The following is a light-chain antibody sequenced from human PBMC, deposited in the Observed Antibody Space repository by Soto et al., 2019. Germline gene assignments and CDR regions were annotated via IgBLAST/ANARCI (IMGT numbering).Light chain of an antibody. CDR1: QGISNY. V-gene: IGKV1-27*01. CDR3: QTYTNVPT. J-gene: IGKJ4*01. CDR2: AAS. Sequence: DIQMTQSPSSLSASVGDRVTITCRASQGISNYLAWYQQIPGKVPKLLISAASTLQSGVPSRFSGSGSGTDFTLTISSPQPEDVATYYCQTYTNVPTFGGGTKVEIK.